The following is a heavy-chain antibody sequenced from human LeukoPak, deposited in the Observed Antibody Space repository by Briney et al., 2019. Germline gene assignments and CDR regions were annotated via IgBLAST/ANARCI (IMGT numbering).Heavy chain of an antibody. CDR1: GGSISSGGYY. Sequence: SQTLSLICTVSGGSISSGGYYWSWIRQHPGKGLEWIGYIYFSGNTYYNPSLKSRVTISVDTSKNQFSLKLSSATAADTAVYYCARVDYGDYRFDYWGQGTLVTVSS. CDR2: IYFSGNT. CDR3: ARVDYGDYRFDY. D-gene: IGHD4-17*01. J-gene: IGHJ4*02. V-gene: IGHV4-31*03.